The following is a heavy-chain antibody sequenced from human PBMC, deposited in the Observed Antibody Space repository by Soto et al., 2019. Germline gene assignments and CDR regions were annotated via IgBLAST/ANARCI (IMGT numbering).Heavy chain of an antibody. CDR1: GGSFSGYY. D-gene: IGHD6-13*01. V-gene: IGHV4-34*01. CDR2: INYSGST. Sequence: SETLSLTCAVYGGSFSGYYWSWIRQPPGKGLEWIGEINYSGSTNYNPSLKSRVTISVDTSKNQFSLKLSSVTAANTAVYYYARTRSGSWYRMYSWFDPWGQGTLVTVSS. CDR3: ARTRSGSWYRMYSWFDP. J-gene: IGHJ5*02.